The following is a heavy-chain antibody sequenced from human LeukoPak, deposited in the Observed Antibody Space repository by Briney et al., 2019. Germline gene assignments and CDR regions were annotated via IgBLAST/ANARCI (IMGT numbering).Heavy chain of an antibody. CDR1: GFTFSSYA. D-gene: IGHD6-13*01. CDR3: AKSEAAAGPNWFDP. V-gene: IGHV3-23*01. Sequence: GASLRLSCAASGFTFSSYAMSWVRQAPGKGLEWVSAISGSGGSTYYADSVKGRYTISRDNSKNTLYLQMNSLRAEDTAVYYCAKSEAAAGPNWFDPWGQGTLVTVSS. CDR2: ISGSGGST. J-gene: IGHJ5*02.